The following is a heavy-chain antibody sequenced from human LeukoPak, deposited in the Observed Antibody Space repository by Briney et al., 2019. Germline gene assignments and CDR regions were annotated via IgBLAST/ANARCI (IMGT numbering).Heavy chain of an antibody. CDR1: GGSFSGYY. V-gene: IGHV4-34*01. J-gene: IGHJ4*02. Sequence: PSETLSLTCAVYGGSFSGYYWSWIRQPPGKGLEWIGEINHSGSTNYNPSLKSRVTISVDTSKNQFSLKLSSVTAADTAVYYCARGRYYYDPWGQGTQVTVSS. CDR3: ARGRYYYDP. D-gene: IGHD3-22*01. CDR2: INHSGST.